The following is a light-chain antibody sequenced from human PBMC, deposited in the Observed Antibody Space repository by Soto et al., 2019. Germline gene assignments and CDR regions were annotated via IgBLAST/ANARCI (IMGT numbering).Light chain of an antibody. CDR3: QQYNNWPRT. J-gene: IGKJ5*01. CDR1: RRGVSSY. CDR2: GAS. V-gene: IGKV3-20*01. Sequence: ETVLTQSPCTLCLSPGQRVTLSCRVSRRGVSSYLAWYQQKPGQAPRLLFYGASSRATGIPDRFSGSGSGTDFTLTISRLEPDDFAVYYCQQYNNWPRTFGQGTRLEI.